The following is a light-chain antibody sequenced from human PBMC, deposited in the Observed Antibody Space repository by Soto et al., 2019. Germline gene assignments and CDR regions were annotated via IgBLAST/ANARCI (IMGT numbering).Light chain of an antibody. CDR3: QYYAGVWT. V-gene: IGKV1-5*01. CDR2: DAS. CDR1: QSLSNR. Sequence: DIQITQSPSTLSASVGDRVTITCRASQSLSNRLAWYQQKPGKAPKVLIYDASSLESGVPSRLSGSGSGTDFILTISSLQPDDVATYYCQYYAGVWTFGQGTKVDIK. J-gene: IGKJ1*01.